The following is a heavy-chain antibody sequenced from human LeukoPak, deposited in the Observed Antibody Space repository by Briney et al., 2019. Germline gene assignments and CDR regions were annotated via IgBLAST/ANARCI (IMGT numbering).Heavy chain of an antibody. CDR3: ARRGFTYGYFDY. CDR2: IYYNGNT. J-gene: IGHJ4*02. D-gene: IGHD5-18*01. V-gene: IGHV4-39*01. Sequence: SETLSLTCTVSGGSISGSDYYWGWIRQPPGTGLEWIGSIYYNGNTYYNPSLKSRVTMSVDTSRNQFSPKLSSVTAADTAVFYCARRGFTYGYFDYWGQGTLVAVSS. CDR1: GGSISGSDYY.